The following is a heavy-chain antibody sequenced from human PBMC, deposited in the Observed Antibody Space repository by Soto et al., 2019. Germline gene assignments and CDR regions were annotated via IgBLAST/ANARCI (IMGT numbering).Heavy chain of an antibody. CDR3: AKGRGGSGSLTPRVDF. Sequence: EVQLLESGGGLVQPGGSLRLSCAASGFTFNNYAMTWVRQAPWKGLEWVSAISGGGDTTSYADSVKGRFTVSRDGSKNTLSLQMSSLRAEDTALYYCAKGRGGSGSLTPRVDFWGQGTLVTVSS. CDR1: GFTFNNYA. V-gene: IGHV3-23*01. D-gene: IGHD3-10*01. J-gene: IGHJ4*02. CDR2: ISGGGDTT.